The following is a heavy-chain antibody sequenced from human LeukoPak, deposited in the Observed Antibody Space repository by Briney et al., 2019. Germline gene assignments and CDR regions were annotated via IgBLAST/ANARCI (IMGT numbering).Heavy chain of an antibody. CDR3: AELGITMIGSV. V-gene: IGHV3-48*03. CDR2: ISSSGSTI. CDR1: GFTFSSYE. D-gene: IGHD3-10*02. J-gene: IGHJ6*04. Sequence: GGSLTLPCAASGFTFSSYEMNWVRQAPGKGLEWVSYISSSGSTIYCADSVRGRFTISRDNAKNSLYLQMNSLRADDTAVYYCAELGITMIGSVWGKGTTATIPS.